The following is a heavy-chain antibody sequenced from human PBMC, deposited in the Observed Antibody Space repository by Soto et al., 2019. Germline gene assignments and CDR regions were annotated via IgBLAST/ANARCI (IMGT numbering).Heavy chain of an antibody. V-gene: IGHV3-7*01. D-gene: IGHD3-9*01. CDR2: IKQDGSEK. CDR1: GFTFSSYW. Sequence: GGSLRLSCAASGFTFSSYWMSWVRQAPGKGLEWVANIKQDGSEKYYVDSVKGRFTISRDNAKNSLYLQMNSPRAEDTAVYYCARDGDILTGYYGSSLDYWGQGTLVTVSS. J-gene: IGHJ4*02. CDR3: ARDGDILTGYYGSSLDY.